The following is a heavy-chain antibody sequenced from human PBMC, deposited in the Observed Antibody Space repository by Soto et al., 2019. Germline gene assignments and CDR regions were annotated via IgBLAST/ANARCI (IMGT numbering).Heavy chain of an antibody. D-gene: IGHD6-6*01. Sequence: QVQLVESGGGVVQPGRSLRLYCAASGFSFSSYAMHWVRQAPCKGLELVAVISYDGSNKYYADSVKGRFTISRDNSKNTLYLKMNSLRDEDTAVYYCEKAYSSSSSSDYWRQGTLVTVSS. V-gene: IGHV3-30-3*01. CDR3: EKAYSSSSSSDY. J-gene: IGHJ4*02. CDR2: ISYDGSNK. CDR1: GFSFSSYA.